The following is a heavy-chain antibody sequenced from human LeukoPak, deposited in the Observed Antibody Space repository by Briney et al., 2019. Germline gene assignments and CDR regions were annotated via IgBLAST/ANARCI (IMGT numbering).Heavy chain of an antibody. J-gene: IGHJ4*02. CDR3: VSFYETY. Sequence: GGSLRLSCAASGNYWMHWVRQAPGKRLVWVSHINSDGSWTSYADSVKGRFTISKDNAKNTVYLQMNSLRAEDTAVYYCVSFYETYWGRGTLVTVS. D-gene: IGHD2/OR15-2a*01. V-gene: IGHV3-74*01. CDR2: INSDGSWT. CDR1: GNYW.